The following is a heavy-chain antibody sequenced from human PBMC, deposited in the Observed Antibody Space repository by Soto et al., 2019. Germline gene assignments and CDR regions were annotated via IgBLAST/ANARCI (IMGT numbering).Heavy chain of an antibody. CDR3: ARDNYGGMLDL. D-gene: IGHD4-17*01. J-gene: IGHJ4*02. CDR2: IFFSGNT. Sequence: PSETLSLTCTVSGGSILNGGHYWTWIRQHPGKGLEWIGRIFFSGNTHYNPALKSRLTFSLDTAKNQFSLKLTSVTAADTAIYYCARDNYGGMLDLWGTGTLVTVSS. CDR1: GGSILNGGHY. V-gene: IGHV4-31*03.